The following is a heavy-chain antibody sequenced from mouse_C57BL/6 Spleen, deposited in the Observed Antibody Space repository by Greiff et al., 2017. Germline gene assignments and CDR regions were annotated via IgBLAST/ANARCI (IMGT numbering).Heavy chain of an antibody. Sequence: EVQLVESGGGLVKPGGSLKLSCAASGFTFSSYAMSWVRQTPEKRLEWVATISDGGSYTYYPDNVKGRFTISRDNAKNNLYLQMSHLKSEDTAMYYCARDKSYGSSDSPYAMDYWGQGTSVTVSS. V-gene: IGHV5-4*01. D-gene: IGHD1-1*01. CDR1: GFTFSSYA. CDR3: ARDKSYGSSDSPYAMDY. J-gene: IGHJ4*01. CDR2: ISDGGSYT.